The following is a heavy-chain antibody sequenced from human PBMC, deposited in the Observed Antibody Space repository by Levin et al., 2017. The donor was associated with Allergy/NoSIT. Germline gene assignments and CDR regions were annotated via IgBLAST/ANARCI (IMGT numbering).Heavy chain of an antibody. J-gene: IGHJ3*02. Sequence: QSGGSLRLSCAASGFTFDDYVMHWVRQAPGKGLEWVSGISWNSGSIGYADSVKGRFTISRDNAKNSLYLQMNSLRTEDTALYYCARDNIGLPDAFDIWGQGTMVIVSS. V-gene: IGHV3-9*01. CDR1: GFTFDDYV. CDR3: ARDNIGLPDAFDI. D-gene: IGHD3-10*01. CDR2: ISWNSGSI.